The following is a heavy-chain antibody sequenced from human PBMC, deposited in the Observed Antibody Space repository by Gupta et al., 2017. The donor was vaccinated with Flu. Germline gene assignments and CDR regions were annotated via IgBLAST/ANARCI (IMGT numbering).Heavy chain of an antibody. D-gene: IGHD3-3*01. CDR1: GFTFSSYS. CDR3: ARWGDFWSGDYYYYGMDV. CDR2: ISSSSSTI. Sequence: EVQLVESGGGLVQPGGSLRLSCAASGFTFSSYSMNWVRQAPGKGLEWVSYISSSSSTIYYADSVKGRFTISRDNAKNSLYLQMNSLRAEDTAVYYCARWGDFWSGDYYYYGMDVWGQGTTVTVSS. J-gene: IGHJ6*01. V-gene: IGHV3-48*01.